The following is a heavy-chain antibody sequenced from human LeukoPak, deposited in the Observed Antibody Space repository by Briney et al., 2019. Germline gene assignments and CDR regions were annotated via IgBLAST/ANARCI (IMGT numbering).Heavy chain of an antibody. D-gene: IGHD3-22*01. CDR2: IYYSGNT. V-gene: IGHV4-39*01. J-gene: IGHJ1*01. CDR1: GGSISTSAYY. CDR3: ARPSEVVIDNYHSEYFQH. Sequence: TSETLSLTCIVSGGSISTSAYYWGWIRQPPGEGLQWIGSIYYSGNTYYNSSLKSRVTISVDTSTSQFSLKLSSVTAADTAVYYCARPSEVVIDNYHSEYFQHWGQGTLVTVSS.